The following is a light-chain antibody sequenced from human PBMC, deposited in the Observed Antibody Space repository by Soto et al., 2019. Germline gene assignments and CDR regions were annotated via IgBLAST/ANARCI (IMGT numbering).Light chain of an antibody. J-gene: IGKJ4*01. Sequence: DIQMTQSPSTLSASVGDRVTITCRASQSFSSWLAWYQQKPGKAPKLLIYKTSTLESGVPSRFSGSGSGTEFTLTISSLQPDDFATYYCRQYNSNPLTFGGGTKVEIK. V-gene: IGKV1-5*03. CDR2: KTS. CDR1: QSFSSW. CDR3: RQYNSNPLT.